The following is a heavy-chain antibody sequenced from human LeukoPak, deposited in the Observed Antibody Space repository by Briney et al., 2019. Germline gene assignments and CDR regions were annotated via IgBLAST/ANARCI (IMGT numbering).Heavy chain of an antibody. V-gene: IGHV3-23*01. CDR1: GFTFSSYA. Sequence: GGSLRLSCAGSGFTFSSYAMSWVRQAPGKGLEWVSGISGSGDSTYVADSVKGRFTTSRDNSKNTLYLQMNSLRAEDTAVYYCAKALPPNLQLVPPYFDYWGQGTLVTVSS. J-gene: IGHJ4*02. CDR2: ISGSGDST. D-gene: IGHD6-13*01. CDR3: AKALPPNLQLVPPYFDY.